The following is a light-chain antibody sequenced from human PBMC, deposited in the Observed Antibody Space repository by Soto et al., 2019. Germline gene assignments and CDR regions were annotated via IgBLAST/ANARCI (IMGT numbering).Light chain of an antibody. V-gene: IGKV1-39*01. CDR3: QQSYSTLDYT. J-gene: IGKJ2*01. Sequence: DIQMTQSPSSLSASVGDRVTITCRASQRISNYLNWYQHKPGKAPRLLIYAASSLQSGVPSRFSGSEYETDFTLTISSLQPEDFATYYCQQSYSTLDYTFGQGTKVEIK. CDR2: AAS. CDR1: QRISNY.